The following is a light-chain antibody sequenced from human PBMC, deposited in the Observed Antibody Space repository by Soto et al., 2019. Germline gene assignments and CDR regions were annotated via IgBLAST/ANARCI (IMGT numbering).Light chain of an antibody. CDR2: DVS. CDR3: SSYTSSSVVV. Sequence: QSALTQPASVSGSPGQSITISCTGTSSDVGGYNYVSWYQQHPGKAPKPMIYDVSNRPSGVSNRFSGSKSGNTASLNISGLQAEDEADYYCSSYTSSSVVVFGGGTKLTVL. V-gene: IGLV2-14*01. J-gene: IGLJ2*01. CDR1: SSDVGGYNY.